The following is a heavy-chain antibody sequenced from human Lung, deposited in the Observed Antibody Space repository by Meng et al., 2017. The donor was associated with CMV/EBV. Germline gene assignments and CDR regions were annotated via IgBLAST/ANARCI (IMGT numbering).Heavy chain of an antibody. V-gene: IGHV5-51*01. CDR1: GYSITSYW. J-gene: IGHJ4*02. Sequence: GGSXRLXCNASGYSITSYWIGWVRQMPGKGLEWMGLIYPGDSDSRYSPSFQGQFTILADKSINTASLQWSSLKASDNAKYYCARRVRYCSSTNCYTLGFDYXGQGTLVTVSS. D-gene: IGHD2-2*02. CDR2: IYPGDSDS. CDR3: ARRVRYCSSTNCYTLGFDY.